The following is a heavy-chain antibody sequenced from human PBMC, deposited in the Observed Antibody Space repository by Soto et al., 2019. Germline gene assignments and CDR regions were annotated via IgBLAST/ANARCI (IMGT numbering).Heavy chain of an antibody. CDR1: GGTFSSYA. D-gene: IGHD3-10*01. J-gene: IGHJ6*02. Sequence: SVKVSCKASGGTFSSYAISWVRQAPGQGLEWMGGIIPIFGTANYAQKFQGRVTITADESTSTAYMELSSLRSEDTAVYYCARGSRVPYYYGSGSYYKVEPTSMDVWGQGTPVTVSS. CDR2: IIPIFGTA. CDR3: ARGSRVPYYYGSGSYYKVEPTSMDV. V-gene: IGHV1-69*13.